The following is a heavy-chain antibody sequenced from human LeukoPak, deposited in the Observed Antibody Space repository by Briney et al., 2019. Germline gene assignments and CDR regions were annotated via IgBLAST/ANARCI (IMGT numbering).Heavy chain of an antibody. CDR3: ASTYYYDSSGWGYYFDY. CDR2: ISAYNGNT. CDR1: GYTFTSYG. J-gene: IGHJ4*02. D-gene: IGHD3-22*01. V-gene: IGHV1-18*01. Sequence: ASVKVSCKASGYTFTSYGISWVRQAPGQGLEWMGWISAYNGNTNYAQKLQGRVTMTTDTSTSTAYMELSSLRSEDTAVYYCASTYYYDSSGWGYYFDYWGQGTLVTVSS.